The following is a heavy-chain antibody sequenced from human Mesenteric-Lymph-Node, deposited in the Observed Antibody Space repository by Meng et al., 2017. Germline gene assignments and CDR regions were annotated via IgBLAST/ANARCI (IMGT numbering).Heavy chain of an antibody. V-gene: IGHV5-51*01. CDR2: IYRDDSDT. D-gene: IGHD2-21*01. J-gene: IGHJ4*02. CDR1: GYSFTNYW. Sequence: KVSCKASGYSFTNYWIGWVRQMPGKGLEWMGIIYRDDSDTRYNAAFQGQVTISADRSISTAYLHWSSLKASDTAMYYCARGDGDGQIGGFDYWGQGTLVTVSS. CDR3: ARGDGDGQIGGFDY.